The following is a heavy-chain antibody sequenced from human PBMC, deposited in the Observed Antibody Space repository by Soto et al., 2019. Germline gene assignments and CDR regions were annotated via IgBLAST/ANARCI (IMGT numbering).Heavy chain of an antibody. CDR1: GGTFSSYT. Sequence: QVQLVQSGAEVKKPGSSVKVSCKGSGGTFSSYTISWVRQAPGQGLEWMGRIIPILGIANYAQKFQGRVTITADKSTSTAYMELSSLRSEDTAVYYCARGRWFGELLPGYWGQGTLVTVSS. J-gene: IGHJ4*02. CDR2: IIPILGIA. V-gene: IGHV1-69*02. D-gene: IGHD3-10*01. CDR3: ARGRWFGELLPGY.